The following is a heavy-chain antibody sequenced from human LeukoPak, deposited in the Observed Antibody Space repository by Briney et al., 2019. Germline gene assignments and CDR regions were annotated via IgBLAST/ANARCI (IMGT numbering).Heavy chain of an antibody. D-gene: IGHD5-24*01. CDR1: GGSFSGYY. Sequence: PSETLSLTCAVYGGSFSGYYWSWIRQPPGKGLEWIGEINHSGSNNYNPSLKSRVTISVDTSKNQFSLKLSSVTAADTAVYYCAKGLQLGWFDPWGQGTLVTVSS. V-gene: IGHV4-34*01. CDR2: INHSGSN. CDR3: AKGLQLGWFDP. J-gene: IGHJ5*02.